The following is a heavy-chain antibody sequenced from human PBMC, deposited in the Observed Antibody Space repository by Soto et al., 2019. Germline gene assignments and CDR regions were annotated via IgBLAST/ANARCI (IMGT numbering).Heavy chain of an antibody. J-gene: IGHJ3*01. D-gene: IGHD3-22*01. Sequence: SETLSLTCTVSGDSISSGGYYWSWIRQHPGKGLEWIGYIYYSGSTYYNPSLKSRVTISVDTSKNQFSLKLSSVTAADTAVYYCGGSWAGYYDSSGSYSGAFDLWGQGTMVTVS. V-gene: IGHV4-31*03. CDR2: IYYSGST. CDR1: GDSISSGGYY. CDR3: GGSWAGYYDSSGSYSGAFDL.